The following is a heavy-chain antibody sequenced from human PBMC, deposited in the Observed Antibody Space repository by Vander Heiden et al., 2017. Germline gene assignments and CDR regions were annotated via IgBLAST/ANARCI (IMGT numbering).Heavy chain of an antibody. CDR3: AKSFLAGWFDP. CDR1: GGSLSSCDYY. D-gene: IGHD3-3*02. CDR2: IFKTERT. J-gene: IGHJ5*02. V-gene: IGHV4-39*01. Sequence: QLLLQESGPGLVKPSETLSLTCSVSGGSLSSCDYYWSWIRQPPGKGLEWIGTIFKTERTDSNSSLKSRLTLSVDPSKGLFSLRLNSATATDTATYYCAKSFLAGWFDPWGQGTLVTVSS.